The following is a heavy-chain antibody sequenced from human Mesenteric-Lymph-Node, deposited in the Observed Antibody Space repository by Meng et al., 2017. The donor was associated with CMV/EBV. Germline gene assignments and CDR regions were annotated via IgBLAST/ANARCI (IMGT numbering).Heavy chain of an antibody. J-gene: IGHJ4*02. CDR3: AHVSMIVPFGY. CDR2: IYWDDDK. Sequence: CPLSGFSLSSSGVGVGWIRQPPGKALEWLASIYWDDDKRYSPSLKSRLTLTKDTSKNQVVLTMTNVDPVDTATYYCAHVSMIVPFGYWGQGTLVTVSS. CDR1: GFSLSSSGVG. V-gene: IGHV2-5*02. D-gene: IGHD3-22*01.